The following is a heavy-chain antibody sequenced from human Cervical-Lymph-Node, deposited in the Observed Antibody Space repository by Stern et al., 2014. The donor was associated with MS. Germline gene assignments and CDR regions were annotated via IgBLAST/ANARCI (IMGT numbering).Heavy chain of an antibody. CDR1: GYTLSGFY. V-gene: IGHV1-2*02. CDR2: INPNNGGT. Sequence: QMPLVQSGADVKKPGASVRVSCKASGYTLSGFYMRGVRQAPGQGLEWMGLINPNNGGTKSAQKLQGRVTMTRDTSTSTAYMELSSLTSDDTAVYYCARGRGHGYDFVFLSYWGQGTLVTVSS. D-gene: IGHD5-12*01. CDR3: ARGRGHGYDFVFLSY. J-gene: IGHJ4*02.